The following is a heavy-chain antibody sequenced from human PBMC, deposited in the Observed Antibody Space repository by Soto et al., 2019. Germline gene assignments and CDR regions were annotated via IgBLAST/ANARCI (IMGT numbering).Heavy chain of an antibody. Sequence: QVQLQQWGAGLLKPSETLSLTCAVYGGSFSGYYWSWIRQPPGKGLEWIGEIIYSGSTNYNPSLKGRVTISIDTSKDQFPLKLSSVTAADTAVYYCARGGYGGNSRLGHFDYWGQGTLVNVSS. D-gene: IGHD2-21*02. CDR1: GGSFSGYY. V-gene: IGHV4-34*01. CDR2: IIYSGST. CDR3: ARGGYGGNSRLGHFDY. J-gene: IGHJ4*02.